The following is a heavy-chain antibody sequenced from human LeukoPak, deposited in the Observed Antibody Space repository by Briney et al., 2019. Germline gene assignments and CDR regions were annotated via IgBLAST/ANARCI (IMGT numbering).Heavy chain of an antibody. D-gene: IGHD6-19*01. V-gene: IGHV3-53*01. CDR3: ARDRIAVAGQYYFDY. CDR2: IYSGGST. CDR1: GFTVSSNY. Sequence: GGSLRLSCAASGFTVSSNYMSWVRQAPGKGLEWVSVIYSGGSTYYADSVKGRFTISRDNAKNSLYLQMNSLRAEDTAVYYCARDRIAVAGQYYFDYWGQGTLVTVFS. J-gene: IGHJ4*02.